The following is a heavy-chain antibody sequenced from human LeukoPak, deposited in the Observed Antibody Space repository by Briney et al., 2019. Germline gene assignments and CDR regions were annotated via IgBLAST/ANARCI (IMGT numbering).Heavy chain of an antibody. CDR1: GGTFSSYA. Sequence: ASVKVSCKASGGTFSSYAISWVRQAPGQGLEWMGWISAYNGNTNYAQKLQGRVTMTTDTSTSTAYMELRSLRSDDTAVYYCARDGSTVYGMDVWGQGTTVTVSS. D-gene: IGHD4-11*01. CDR2: ISAYNGNT. J-gene: IGHJ6*02. CDR3: ARDGSTVYGMDV. V-gene: IGHV1-18*01.